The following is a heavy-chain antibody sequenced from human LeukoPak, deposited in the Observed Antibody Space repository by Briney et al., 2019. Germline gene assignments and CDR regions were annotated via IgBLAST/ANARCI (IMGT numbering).Heavy chain of an antibody. J-gene: IGHJ4*02. D-gene: IGHD2-2*01. Sequence: PSETLSLTCAVSGYSISSGRYWGWIRQPPGKGLEWIGSVFHSGSTYYNPSLKSRVTISVDTSKNHFSLNLRSVTAADTAVYYCARSLSTAGIDYWGQGPWSPSPQ. CDR3: ARSLSTAGIDY. CDR2: VFHSGST. CDR1: GYSISSGRY. V-gene: IGHV4-38-2*01.